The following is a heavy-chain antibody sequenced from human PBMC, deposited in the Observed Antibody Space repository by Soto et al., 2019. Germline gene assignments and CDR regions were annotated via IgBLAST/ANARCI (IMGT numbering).Heavy chain of an antibody. J-gene: IGHJ3*02. CDR3: ARRGAVGPGDAFDI. CDR1: GYSFTTYW. CDR2: IYPGDSDT. V-gene: IGHV5-51*01. Sequence: LKISCKASGYSFTTYWIGWVRQMPGKGLEWMGIIYPGDSDTRYSPSFQGQVTISADKSLSTAYLQWRSLKASDNAMYYCARRGAVGPGDAFDIWGQGTMVTDSS. D-gene: IGHD1-1*01.